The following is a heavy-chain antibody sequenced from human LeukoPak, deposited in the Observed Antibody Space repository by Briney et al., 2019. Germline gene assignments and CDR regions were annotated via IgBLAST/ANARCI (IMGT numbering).Heavy chain of an antibody. CDR3: ARGSGWHDY. CDR1: GFTFSSYS. J-gene: IGHJ4*02. V-gene: IGHV3-48*02. Sequence: GGSLRLPCAASGFTFSSYSMNWVRQAPGKGLEWISYIGTSSSPIYYADSVKGRFTISRDNAKNSLYLQMNSLRDEDTAVYYCARGSGWHDYWGQGTLVTVSS. CDR2: IGTSSSPI. D-gene: IGHD6-19*01.